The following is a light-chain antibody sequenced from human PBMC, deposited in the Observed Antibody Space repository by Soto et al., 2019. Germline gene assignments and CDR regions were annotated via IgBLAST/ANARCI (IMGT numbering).Light chain of an antibody. CDR2: SAS. V-gene: IGKV3-15*01. J-gene: IGKJ1*01. Sequence: EIVVTQSPATLSVSPGGRATLSCRASQSISDTLAWYQQKPGQAPRLLIYSASRRATGFPARFSGSGSGTDFTLTISSLQSEDFAVYYCQQYNNWPWTFGQGTKVDIK. CDR3: QQYNNWPWT. CDR1: QSISDT.